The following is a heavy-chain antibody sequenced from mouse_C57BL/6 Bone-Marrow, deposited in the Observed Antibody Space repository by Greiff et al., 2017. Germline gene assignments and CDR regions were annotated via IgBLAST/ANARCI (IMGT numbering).Heavy chain of an antibody. D-gene: IGHD1-1*01. CDR3: ARPHTVVHY. CDR1: GYTFTSYG. V-gene: IGHV1-81*01. Sequence: QVQLQQSGAELARPGASVKLSCKASGYTFTSYGISWVKQRTGQGLEWIGEIYPRSGYTYYNEKFKGKATLTADNSSSPAYMELRSLTSEDPAVYFCARPHTVVHYWGQGTTLTVSS. J-gene: IGHJ2*01. CDR2: IYPRSGYT.